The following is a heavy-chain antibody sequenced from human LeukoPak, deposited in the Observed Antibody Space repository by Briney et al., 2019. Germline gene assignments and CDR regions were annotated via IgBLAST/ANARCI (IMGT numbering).Heavy chain of an antibody. V-gene: IGHV1-69*13. CDR2: IIPIFGTA. CDR1: GGTFSSYA. Sequence: SVKVSCKASGGTFSSYAISWVRQAPGQGLEWMGGIIPIFGTANYAQKFQGRVTITADESTSTAYMELSSLRSEDTAVYYCARSITMIVVAGPAGDAFDIWGQGTMVTVSS. J-gene: IGHJ3*02. D-gene: IGHD3-22*01. CDR3: ARSITMIVVAGPAGDAFDI.